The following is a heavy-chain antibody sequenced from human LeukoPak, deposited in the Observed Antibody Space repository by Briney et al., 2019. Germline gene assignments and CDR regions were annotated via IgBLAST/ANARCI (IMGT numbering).Heavy chain of an antibody. CDR1: GYRFTSYW. CDR3: ARGWPHRNYWFDP. V-gene: IGHV5-51*01. CDR2: IYPGDSDT. J-gene: IGHJ5*02. Sequence: GESLKISCKGSGYRFTSYWIGWVRQMPGKGLEWMGIIYPGDSDTRYSPSFQGQVTISADKSISTAYLQWSSLKASDTAMYYCARGWPHRNYWFDPWGQGTLVTVSS. D-gene: IGHD2-15*01.